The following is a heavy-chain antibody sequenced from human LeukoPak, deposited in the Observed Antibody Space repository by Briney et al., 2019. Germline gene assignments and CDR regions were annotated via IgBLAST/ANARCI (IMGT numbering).Heavy chain of an antibody. Sequence: SETLSLTCTVSGGSISSGGYYWSWIRQHPGKGLEWMGYIDYSGSTYYNPSLKSRVTISRDTSKNQFSLKLSSVTPADTAMYYCARGLYSIADCWGQGTLVTISS. CDR1: GGSISSGGYY. V-gene: IGHV4-31*03. CDR2: IDYSGST. D-gene: IGHD2-8*01. CDR3: ARGLYSIADC. J-gene: IGHJ4*02.